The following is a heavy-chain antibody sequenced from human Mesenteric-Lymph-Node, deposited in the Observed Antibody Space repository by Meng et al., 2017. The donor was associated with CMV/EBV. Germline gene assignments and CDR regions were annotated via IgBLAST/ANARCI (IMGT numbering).Heavy chain of an antibody. J-gene: IGHJ6*02. CDR2: IHYSGST. Sequence: NYWSWIRQPPGKGLEWLGHIHYSGSTYYNPSLKSRVTMSIDRSNNQFSLILTSVTAADTAMYYCSRAYYFGSGSEYSDYFYNGMDLWGQGTTVTVSS. V-gene: IGHV4-30-4*08. D-gene: IGHD3-10*01. CDR3: SRAYYFGSGSEYSDYFYNGMDL. CDR1: NY.